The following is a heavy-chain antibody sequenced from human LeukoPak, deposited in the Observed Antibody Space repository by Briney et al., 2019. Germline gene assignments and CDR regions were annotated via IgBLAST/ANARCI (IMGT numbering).Heavy chain of an antibody. Sequence: GGSLRLSCAASGFTFSSYEMNWVRQAPGKGLEWVSYISSSGSTIYYADSVKGRFTISRDNAKNSLYLQMNSLRAEDTAVYYCAREFGRIAAAATGYWGQGTLVTVSS. CDR1: GFTFSSYE. CDR3: AREFGRIAAAATGY. V-gene: IGHV3-48*03. J-gene: IGHJ4*02. D-gene: IGHD6-13*01. CDR2: ISSSGSTI.